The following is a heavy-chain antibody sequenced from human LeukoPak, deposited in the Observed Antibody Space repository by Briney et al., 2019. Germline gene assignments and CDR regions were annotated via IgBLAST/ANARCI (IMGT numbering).Heavy chain of an antibody. J-gene: IGHJ4*02. V-gene: IGHV4-4*07. D-gene: IGHD6-13*01. CDR2: ISSSGST. Sequence: SETLSLTCTVSGGSISSYYWSWIRQPAGKRLEWIGRISSSGSTNYNPSLKSRVTMSVDSSKNQFSLNLSSVTAADTAVYYCARGRGSSWYYFDSWGQGTLVTVSS. CDR1: GGSISSYY. CDR3: ARGRGSSWYYFDS.